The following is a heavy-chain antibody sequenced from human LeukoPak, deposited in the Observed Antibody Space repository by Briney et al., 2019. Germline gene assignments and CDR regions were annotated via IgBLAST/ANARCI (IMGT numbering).Heavy chain of an antibody. J-gene: IGHJ4*02. CDR1: GFTFSSYA. Sequence: GGSLRLSCAASGFTFSSYAMSWVRQAPGKGLEWVSAISGSGGSTYYADSVKGRFTISRDNSKNTLYLQMNSLRAEDTAVYYCAKDPYYYDSSGYWYYFDYWGREPWSPSPQ. CDR2: ISGSGGST. CDR3: AKDPYYYDSSGYWYYFDY. V-gene: IGHV3-23*01. D-gene: IGHD3-22*01.